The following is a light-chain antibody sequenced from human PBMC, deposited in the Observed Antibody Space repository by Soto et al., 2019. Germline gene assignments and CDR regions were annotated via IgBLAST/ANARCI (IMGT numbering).Light chain of an antibody. CDR2: KVS. Sequence: EIVMTQTPLSAPFTLGQSASISCRSTQILVHRDRNTYLSWFHQRPGHPPRLLIYKVSNRFSGVPWRDSDRRSGPYLTVRIGWLEDDDVGVYSCGQLTFHPWTSGIGTKM. CDR1: QILVHRDRNTY. V-gene: IGKV2-24*01. J-gene: IGKJ1*01. CDR3: GQLTFHPWT.